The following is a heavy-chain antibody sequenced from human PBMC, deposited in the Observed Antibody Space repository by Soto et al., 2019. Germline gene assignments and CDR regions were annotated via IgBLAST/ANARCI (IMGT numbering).Heavy chain of an antibody. J-gene: IGHJ6*02. CDR3: ATSLGRSTIFGVVFYYYGMDV. Sequence: GGSLRLSCAASGFTFSSYGMHWVRQAPGKGLEWVAVISYDGSNKYYADSVKGRFTISRDNSKNTLYLQMNSLRAEDTAVYYCATSLGRSTIFGVVFYYYGMDVWGQGTTVTVSS. D-gene: IGHD3-3*01. CDR1: GFTFSSYG. V-gene: IGHV3-30*03. CDR2: ISYDGSNK.